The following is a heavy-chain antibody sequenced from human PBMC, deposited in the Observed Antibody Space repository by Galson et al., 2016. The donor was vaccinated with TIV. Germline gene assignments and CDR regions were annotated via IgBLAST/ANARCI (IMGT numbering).Heavy chain of an antibody. V-gene: IGHV3-23*01. CDR1: GFRFNSYA. Sequence: SLRLSCAASGFRFNSYAMNWVRQAPGKGLEWVSSIGGTGGSTYYADSVKGRFTISRDSYKDTVYLQMNSLRAEDTAIYFCSKDRQWIPSSLDYWGQGILVTAS. J-gene: IGHJ4*02. D-gene: IGHD5-18*01. CDR3: SKDRQWIPSSLDY. CDR2: IGGTGGST.